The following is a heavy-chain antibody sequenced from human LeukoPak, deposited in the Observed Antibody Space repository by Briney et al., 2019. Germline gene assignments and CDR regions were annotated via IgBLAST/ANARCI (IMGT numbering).Heavy chain of an antibody. J-gene: IGHJ3*02. CDR2: IYHSGST. CDR1: GGSISSYY. Sequence: SETLSLTCTVSGGSISSYYWSWIRQPAGKGLEWIGSIYHSGSTYYNPSLKSRVTISVDTSKNQFSLKLSSVTAADTAVYYCARVHGYSSGYDAFDIWGQGTMVTVSS. D-gene: IGHD6-19*01. CDR3: ARVHGYSSGYDAFDI. V-gene: IGHV4-4*07.